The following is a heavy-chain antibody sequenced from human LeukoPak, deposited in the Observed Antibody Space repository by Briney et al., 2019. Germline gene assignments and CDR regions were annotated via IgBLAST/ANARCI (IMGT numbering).Heavy chain of an antibody. J-gene: IGHJ4*02. CDR2: IKQDGSEK. V-gene: IGHV3-7*01. Sequence: GGSLRLSCAASGFTFSSYWMSWVRQAPGKGLEWVANIKQDGSEKYYVDSVKGRFTISRDNAKNSLYLQMNGLRAEDTAVYYCARTLEQQLVPGYFDYWGQGTLVTVSS. CDR1: GFTFSSYW. CDR3: ARTLEQQLVPGYFDY. D-gene: IGHD6-13*01.